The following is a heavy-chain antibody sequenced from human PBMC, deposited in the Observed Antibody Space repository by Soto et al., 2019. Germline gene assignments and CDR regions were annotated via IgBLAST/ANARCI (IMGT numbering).Heavy chain of an antibody. CDR3: AKRLSYYFDS. Sequence: GGSLRLSCAASGFTFSSYGMHWVRQAPGKGLEWVAVIWYDGSNKYYADSVKGRFTISRDNSKNTLYLQMNSLRAEDTAVYYCAKRLSYYFDSWGHGTLVTVSS. CDR2: IWYDGSNK. D-gene: IGHD3-16*02. J-gene: IGHJ4*01. CDR1: GFTFSSYG. V-gene: IGHV3-33*06.